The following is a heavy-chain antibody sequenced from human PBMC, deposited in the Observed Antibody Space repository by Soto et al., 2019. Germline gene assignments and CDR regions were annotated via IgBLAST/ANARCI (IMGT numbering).Heavy chain of an antibody. J-gene: IGHJ5*01. D-gene: IGHD3-22*01. CDR2: ISASGGTA. CDR1: GFSFSSYA. Sequence: PGGSLRLSCAASGFSFSSYAMSWVRQGPGKGLKWVSSISASGGTANLADSVEGRCTISRDNSKSTLYLQLNSLRAEDTAVYYCAKLTYPSDSAGYYYERVSGWIDSWGPGTLVTVSS. CDR3: AKLTYPSDSAGYYYERVSGWIDS. V-gene: IGHV3-23*01.